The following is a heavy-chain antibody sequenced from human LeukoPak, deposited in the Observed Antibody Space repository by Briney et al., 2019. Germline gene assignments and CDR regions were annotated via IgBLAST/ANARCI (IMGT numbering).Heavy chain of an antibody. CDR2: IKQDGSEK. J-gene: IGHJ4*02. D-gene: IGHD1-7*01. CDR3: ARVSRGSWNYGPALFDY. V-gene: IGHV3-7*01. CDR1: GFSFSSYW. Sequence: PGGSLRLFCAASGFSFSSYWMTWVRQAPGKGLEWLANIKQDGSEKYYVDSVKGRFTISRDNAKNSLYLQINSLRAEDTAVYYCARVSRGSWNYGPALFDYWGQGTLVTVSS.